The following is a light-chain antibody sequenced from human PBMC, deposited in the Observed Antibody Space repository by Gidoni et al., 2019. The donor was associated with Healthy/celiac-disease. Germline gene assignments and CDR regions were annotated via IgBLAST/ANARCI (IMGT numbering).Light chain of an antibody. V-gene: IGKV1-39*01. Sequence: DNKMTQSPSSLSTSVGDRVTITCRASQSNRSHLNWYQQKPGKAPKLLIYAASSLQSGVPSRFSGRGSGTYFTLTISSLQPEDFATYYCQQSYSTPVTFGQGTRLEIK. J-gene: IGKJ5*01. CDR2: AAS. CDR1: QSNRSH. CDR3: QQSYSTPVT.